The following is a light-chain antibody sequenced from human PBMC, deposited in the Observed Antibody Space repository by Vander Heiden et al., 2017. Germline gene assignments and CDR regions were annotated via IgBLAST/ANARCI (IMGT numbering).Light chain of an antibody. Sequence: SSELTQPPSVSVSPGQTARITCSGDALPKQYAYWYQQKPGQAPMLVIYKDSERPSGIPERFSGSSSGTTVTLTISGVQAEDEADYYCQSADSSGTYPYVVFGGGTKLTVL. CDR1: ALPKQY. J-gene: IGLJ2*01. CDR2: KDS. V-gene: IGLV3-25*03. CDR3: QSADSSGTYPYVV.